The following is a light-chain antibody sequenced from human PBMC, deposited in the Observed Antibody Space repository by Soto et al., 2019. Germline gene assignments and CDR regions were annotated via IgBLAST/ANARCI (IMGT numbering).Light chain of an antibody. V-gene: IGKV3-20*01. J-gene: IGKJ1*01. Sequence: KQFPGRLSVDPGERPTLSYRASQSVSSSSLAWYQQKPGQAPRLLIFGASSRATGIPDRFSGSGSGTDFTLTFSRLEPEDFAVYYCQQYAGSSTFGQGTKVDIK. CDR1: QSVSSSS. CDR2: GAS. CDR3: QQYAGSST.